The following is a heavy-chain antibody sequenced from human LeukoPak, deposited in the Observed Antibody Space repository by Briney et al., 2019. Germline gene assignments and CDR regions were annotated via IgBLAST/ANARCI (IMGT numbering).Heavy chain of an antibody. V-gene: IGHV4-59*01. D-gene: IGHD3-3*01. CDR2: ISYSGST. J-gene: IGHJ6*02. Sequence: PSETLSLTCTVSGDSISNFYWSWIRQPPGKGLEWIGYISYSGSTNYNPSLKSRVTISVDTSKNQFSLKLSSVTAADTAVYYCARDRGKSYYDFWSGYYTPYYYGMDVWGQGTTVTVSS. CDR1: GDSISNFY. CDR3: ARDRGKSYYDFWSGYYTPYYYGMDV.